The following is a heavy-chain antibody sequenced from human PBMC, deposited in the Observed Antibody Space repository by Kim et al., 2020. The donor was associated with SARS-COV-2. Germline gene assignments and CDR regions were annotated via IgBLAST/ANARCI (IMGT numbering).Heavy chain of an antibody. D-gene: IGHD3-9*01. CDR1: GYTFTGYY. CDR3: ARAPYDILTGHYYYYGMDV. J-gene: IGHJ6*02. CDR2: INPNSGGT. Sequence: ASVKVSCKASGYTFTGYYMHWVRQAPGQGLEWMGWINPNSGGTNYAQKFQGWVTMTRDTSISTAYMELSRLRSDDTAVYYCARAPYDILTGHYYYYGMDVWGQGTTVTVSS. V-gene: IGHV1-2*04.